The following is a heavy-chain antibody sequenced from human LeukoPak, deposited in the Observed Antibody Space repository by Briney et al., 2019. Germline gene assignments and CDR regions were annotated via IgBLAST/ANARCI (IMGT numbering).Heavy chain of an antibody. J-gene: IGHJ6*04. Sequence: ASVKVSCKASGHTFTGYYMHWVRQAPGQGLEWMGWINPNSGGTNYAQKFQGRVTMTRDTSISTAYMELSRLRSDDTAVYYCARGHFWSGYYPDVWGKGTTVTVSS. V-gene: IGHV1-2*02. CDR1: GHTFTGYY. CDR2: INPNSGGT. CDR3: ARGHFWSGYYPDV. D-gene: IGHD3-3*02.